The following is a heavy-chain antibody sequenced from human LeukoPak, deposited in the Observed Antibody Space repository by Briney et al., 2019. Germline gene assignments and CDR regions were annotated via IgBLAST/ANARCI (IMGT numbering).Heavy chain of an antibody. CDR1: GFTFSSYA. Sequence: GRSLRLSCAASGFTFSSYAMHWVRQAPGKGLEWVAVISYDGSNKYYADSVKGRFTISRDNSKNTLYLQMNSLRAEDTAVYYCARDRNMLTTAYYFDYWGQGTLVTVSS. D-gene: IGHD2-8*01. V-gene: IGHV3-30-3*01. J-gene: IGHJ4*02. CDR3: ARDRNMLTTAYYFDY. CDR2: ISYDGSNK.